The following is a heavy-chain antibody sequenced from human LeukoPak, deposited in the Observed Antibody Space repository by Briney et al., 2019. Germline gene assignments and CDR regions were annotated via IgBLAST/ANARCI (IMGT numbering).Heavy chain of an antibody. D-gene: IGHD1-1*01. CDR2: IYYSGST. V-gene: IGHV4-61*01. CDR3: ARDADWNDAWFDP. CDR1: GGSVSSGSYY. Sequence: SETLSLTCTVSGGSVSSGSYYWSWIRQPPGKGLEWIGYIYYSGSTNYNPSLKSRVTISVDTSKNQFSLKLSSVTAADTAVYYCARDADWNDAWFDPWGQGTPVTVSS. J-gene: IGHJ5*02.